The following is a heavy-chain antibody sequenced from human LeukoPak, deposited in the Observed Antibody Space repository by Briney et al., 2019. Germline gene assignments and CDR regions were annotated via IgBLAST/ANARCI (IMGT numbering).Heavy chain of an antibody. CDR3: ARAEFSVAVDLVDY. CDR1: GYTFTGYY. J-gene: IGHJ4*01. V-gene: IGHV1-2*02. CDR2: INPNSGGT. Sequence: ASVKVSCKASGYTFTGYYMHWVRQAPGPGLEWMGWINPNSGGTNYAQKFPGRVTMTRDTSICTTSMELSRLRSDDTAVYYCARAEFSVAVDLVDYWGHGTLVTVSS. D-gene: IGHD5-12*01.